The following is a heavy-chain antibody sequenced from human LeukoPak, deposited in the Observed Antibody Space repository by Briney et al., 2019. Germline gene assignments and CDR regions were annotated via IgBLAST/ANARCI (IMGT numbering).Heavy chain of an antibody. CDR3: AREGGPYRPLDY. Sequence: SGPTLVKPSGTLSLTCGVSGGSISSTNWWTWVRQPPGEGLEWIGEVHLSGRTNYNPSLESRVTMSVDMSENYISLKLTSVTAADTAVYYCAREGGPYRPLDYSGQGTLVTVSS. CDR2: VHLSGRT. CDR1: GGSISSTNW. J-gene: IGHJ4*02. V-gene: IGHV4-4*02.